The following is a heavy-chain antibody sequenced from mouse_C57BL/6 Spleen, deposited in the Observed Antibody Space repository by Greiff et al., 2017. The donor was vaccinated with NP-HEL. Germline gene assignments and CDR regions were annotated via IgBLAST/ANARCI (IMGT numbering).Heavy chain of an antibody. CDR3: AKIWEGAWFAY. CDR2: ISSGSSTN. Sequence: EVQVVESGGGLVKPGGSLKLSCAASGFTFSDYGMHWVSQAPEKGLEWVAYISSGSSTNYYADTVKGRFTISRDNAKNTLFLQMTSLRSEDTAMYYCAKIWEGAWFAYWGQGTLVTVSA. J-gene: IGHJ3*01. CDR1: GFTFSDYG. D-gene: IGHD4-1*01. V-gene: IGHV5-17*01.